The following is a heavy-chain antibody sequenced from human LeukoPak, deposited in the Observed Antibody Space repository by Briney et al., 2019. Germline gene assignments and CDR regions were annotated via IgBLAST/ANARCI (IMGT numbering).Heavy chain of an antibody. CDR1: GGSISSGGYY. Sequence: PSETLSLTCTVSGGSISSGGYYWRWIRQPPGKGLEWIGYIYHSGSTYYNPSLKSRVTISVDRSKNQFSLKLSSVTAADTAVYYCARARDYGGNSDAFDIWGQGTMVTVSS. V-gene: IGHV4-30-2*01. CDR2: IYHSGST. J-gene: IGHJ3*02. D-gene: IGHD4-23*01. CDR3: ARARDYGGNSDAFDI.